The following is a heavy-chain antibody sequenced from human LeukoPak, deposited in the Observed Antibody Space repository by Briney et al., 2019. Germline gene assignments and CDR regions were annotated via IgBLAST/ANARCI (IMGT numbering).Heavy chain of an antibody. D-gene: IGHD6-13*01. CDR2: ISSSSSYI. V-gene: IGHV3-21*01. CDR3: ARLYSSSWYSAFDM. Sequence: GGSLRLSCAASGFTFSSYSMNWVRQAPGKGLEWVSSISSSSSYIYYADSVKGRFTISRDNAKNSLYLQMNSLRAEDTAVYYCARLYSSSWYSAFDMWGQGTMVTVSS. J-gene: IGHJ3*02. CDR1: GFTFSSYS.